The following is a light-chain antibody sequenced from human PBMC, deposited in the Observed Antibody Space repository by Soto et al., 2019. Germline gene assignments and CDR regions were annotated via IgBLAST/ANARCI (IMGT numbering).Light chain of an antibody. CDR1: QHISGW. CDR3: HQANNFPLT. V-gene: IGKV1-12*01. CDR2: AAS. Sequence: DIQMTQSPSSVSASVGDRVTITCRASQHISGWLAWYQQKPGKAPNLLIYAASTLQGGVPSRFSGSGSGTDFTLTISSLQPADFATYDCHQANNFPLTFGGGTKVEIE. J-gene: IGKJ4*01.